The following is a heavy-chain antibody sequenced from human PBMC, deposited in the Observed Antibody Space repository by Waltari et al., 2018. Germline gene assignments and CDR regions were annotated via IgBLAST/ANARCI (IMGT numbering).Heavy chain of an antibody. Sequence: EVQLVESGGGLVQPGGSLRLSCAASGFTFSSYAMSWVRQAPGKGLEWVSVISGSGGSTYYADSVKGRFTISRDNAKNTLYLQMNSLRAEDTAVYYCAKDRGLRFPPWWYVDLWGRGTLVTVSS. J-gene: IGHJ2*01. CDR1: GFTFSSYA. V-gene: IGHV3-23*04. CDR2: ISGSGGST. D-gene: IGHD4-17*01. CDR3: AKDRGLRFPPWWYVDL.